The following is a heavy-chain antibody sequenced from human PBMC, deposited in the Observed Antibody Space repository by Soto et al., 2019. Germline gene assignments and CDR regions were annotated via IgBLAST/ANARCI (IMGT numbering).Heavy chain of an antibody. J-gene: IGHJ5*02. Sequence: EVQLVESGGGQVQPGGSLRLSCAASGYTFKGYWMHWVRKVPGKGLVWVSRISDDGSSTTYADSVKGRFTISRDNARNTLYLQMSNRRAEDTAVYYCATQVGFRTWGQGTLVIVSS. D-gene: IGHD1-26*01. CDR2: ISDDGSST. CDR3: ATQVGFRT. V-gene: IGHV3-74*01. CDR1: GYTFKGYW.